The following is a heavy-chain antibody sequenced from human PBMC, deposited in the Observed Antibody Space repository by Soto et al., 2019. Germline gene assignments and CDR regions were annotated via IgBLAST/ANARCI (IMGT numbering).Heavy chain of an antibody. CDR2: FDPEDGET. CDR3: ATRVSIAVAGTGAFDI. V-gene: IGHV1-24*01. D-gene: IGHD6-19*01. Sequence: ASVKVSCKVSGYTLTELSMHWVRQAPGKGLEWMGGFDPEDGETIYAKKFQGRVTMTEDTSTDTAYMELSSLRSEDTAVYYCATRVSIAVAGTGAFDIWGQGTMVTVSS. CDR1: GYTLTELS. J-gene: IGHJ3*02.